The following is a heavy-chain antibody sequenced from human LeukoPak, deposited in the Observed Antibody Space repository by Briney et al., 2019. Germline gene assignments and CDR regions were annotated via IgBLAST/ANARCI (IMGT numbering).Heavy chain of an antibody. J-gene: IGHJ4*02. D-gene: IGHD3-3*01. CDR2: IKQDGSEK. V-gene: IGHV3-7*01. CDR3: ATVRYLEF. Sequence: PGGSLRLSCVASGFTFSSNWMSWVRQAPGKGLEWVANIKQDGSEKYYVDSVKGRFTISRDSAKKSLYLQMNSLRAEDTAVYYCATVRYLEFWGQGILVTVSS. CDR1: GFTFSSNW.